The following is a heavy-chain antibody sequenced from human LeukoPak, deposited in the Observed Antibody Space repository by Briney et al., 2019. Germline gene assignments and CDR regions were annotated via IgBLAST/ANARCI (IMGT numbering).Heavy chain of an antibody. CDR2: ISYVGTNK. CDR3: ARIPFGGYSGSDY. V-gene: IGHV3-30*03. D-gene: IGHD3-22*01. Sequence: GGSLRLSCAASGFTFSSYGIHWVRQAPGKGLEWVAVISYVGTNKYYADSVKGRFTISRDNSKNTLYLQMNSLRVEDTAVYYCARIPFGGYSGSDYWGQGTLVTVSS. J-gene: IGHJ4*02. CDR1: GFTFSSYG.